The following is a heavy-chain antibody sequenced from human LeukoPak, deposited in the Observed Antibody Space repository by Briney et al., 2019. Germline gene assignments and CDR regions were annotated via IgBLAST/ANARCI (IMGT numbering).Heavy chain of an antibody. J-gene: IGHJ4*02. D-gene: IGHD1-1*01. CDR1: GFSFSSYT. CDR2: ITSGSTI. V-gene: IGHV3-21*01. CDR3: AALERVDY. Sequence: RAGGSLRLSCAASGFSFSSYTMNWVRQAPGKGLQWVSSITSGSTIYYADSVKGRFTISRDNAKTSLYLQMNSLRAEDTAVYYCAALERVDYWGQGTLVTVSS.